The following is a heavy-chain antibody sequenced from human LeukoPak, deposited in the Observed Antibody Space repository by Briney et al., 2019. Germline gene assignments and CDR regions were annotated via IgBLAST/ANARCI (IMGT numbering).Heavy chain of an antibody. Sequence: GGSLRLSCAASGFTFSNYWMTWVRQAPGKGLEWVANIKQDGSESYYVDSVKGRFTISRDNAKNSRYLQMNSLRAEDTAVYYCARRHSSSWDDWFDPWGQGTLLIVSS. J-gene: IGHJ5*02. CDR3: ARRHSSSWDDWFDP. D-gene: IGHD6-13*01. CDR1: GFTFSNYW. CDR2: IKQDGSES. V-gene: IGHV3-7*05.